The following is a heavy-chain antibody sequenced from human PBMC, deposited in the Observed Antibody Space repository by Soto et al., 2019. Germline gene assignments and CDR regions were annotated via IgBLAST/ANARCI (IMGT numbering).Heavy chain of an antibody. Sequence: GGSLRLSCAASGFTFSSYGMHWVRQAPGKGLEWVAVISYDGSNKYFADSVKGRFTISRDNSKNTLYLQMNSLRAEDTAVYYCAKYSLITFGGVSPYPFDYWGQGTLVTVSS. V-gene: IGHV3-30*18. CDR1: GFTFSSYG. CDR3: AKYSLITFGGVSPYPFDY. J-gene: IGHJ4*02. D-gene: IGHD3-16*01. CDR2: ISYDGSNK.